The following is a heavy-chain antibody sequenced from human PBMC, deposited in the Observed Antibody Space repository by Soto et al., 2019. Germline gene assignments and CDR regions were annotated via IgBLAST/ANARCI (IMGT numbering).Heavy chain of an antibody. CDR1: GFTFSRYG. V-gene: IGHV3-30*03. CDR2: ISYDGSNK. D-gene: IGHD1-26*01. J-gene: IGHJ4*02. CDR3: ARSPYSVSYLAYFDY. Sequence: QVQLVESGRGVVQPGRSLRLSCTASGFTFSRYGMHWVRQAPGKGLEWVAVISYDGSNKYYADSVKGRFTISRDNSKNTLYLQMNSLRAEDTAVYYCARSPYSVSYLAYFDYWGQGTLVTVSS.